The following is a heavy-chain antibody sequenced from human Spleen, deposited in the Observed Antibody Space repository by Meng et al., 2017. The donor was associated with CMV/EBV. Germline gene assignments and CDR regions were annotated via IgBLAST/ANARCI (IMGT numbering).Heavy chain of an antibody. CDR2: MSYDGSNK. D-gene: IGHD3-3*01. CDR3: ARIRITIFGGFHYGMDV. Sequence: GGSLRLSCAASGFTFSRYAMHWVRQAPGKGLEWVAVMSYDGSNKYYADSVKGRFTISRDNSKNTLYLQMNSLRAEDTAVYYCARIRITIFGGFHYGMDVWGQGTTVTVSS. V-gene: IGHV3-30*04. CDR1: GFTFSRYA. J-gene: IGHJ6*02.